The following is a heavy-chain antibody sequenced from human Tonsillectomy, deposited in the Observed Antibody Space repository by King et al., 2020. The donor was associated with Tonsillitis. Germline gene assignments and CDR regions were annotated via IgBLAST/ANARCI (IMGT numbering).Heavy chain of an antibody. V-gene: IGHV3-23*04. D-gene: IGHD1-26*01. Sequence: QLVQSGGGLVQPGGSLTLSCAASGFTFSNYAMNWVRQAPGKGPEWVSTVNSGGTTYYADSVKGRFTISRDNSKNTLYLQMSSLRAEDTALYYCAKPGSGTYYRFEYWGQGTLVTVSS. CDR1: GFTFSNYA. J-gene: IGHJ4*02. CDR3: AKPGSGTYYRFEY. CDR2: VNSGGTT.